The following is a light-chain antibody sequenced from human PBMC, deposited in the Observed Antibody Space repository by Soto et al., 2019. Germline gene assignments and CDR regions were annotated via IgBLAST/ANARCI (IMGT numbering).Light chain of an antibody. V-gene: IGKV3-20*01. CDR3: QQYGSSPTWT. J-gene: IGKJ1*01. CDR2: GAS. CDR1: QSVSSSY. Sequence: IVLTLSPGTLSLSPGERATLSCRARQSVSSSYLAWYQQKPGQAPRLLIYGASSRATGIPDRFSGSGSGTDFTLTISRLEPEDFAVYYCQQYGSSPTWTFGQGTKVDIK.